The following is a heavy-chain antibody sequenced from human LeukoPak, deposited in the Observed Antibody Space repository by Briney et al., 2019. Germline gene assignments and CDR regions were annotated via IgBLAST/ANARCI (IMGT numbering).Heavy chain of an antibody. CDR2: INPNSGGT. Sequence: ASVKVSCKASGYTFTGYYMHWVRRAPGQGLEWMGWINPNSGGTNYAQKFQGRVTMTRDTSISTAYMELSRLRSDDTAVYYCASSYDYVWGSYRHTPNWFDPWGQGTLVTVSS. D-gene: IGHD3-16*02. J-gene: IGHJ5*02. V-gene: IGHV1-2*02. CDR3: ASSYDYVWGSYRHTPNWFDP. CDR1: GYTFTGYY.